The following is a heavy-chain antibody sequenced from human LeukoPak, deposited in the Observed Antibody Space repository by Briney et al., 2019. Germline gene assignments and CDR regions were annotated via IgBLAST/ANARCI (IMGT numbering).Heavy chain of an antibody. J-gene: IGHJ5*02. CDR2: INDSGDNT. V-gene: IGHV3-23*01. D-gene: IGHD2-2*01. CDR3: ATAYCSTTSCPT. Sequence: GGSLRLSCAASGFTFSSYAMSWVRQAPGKGLEWVSSINDSGDNTYYKDSVKGRFTISRDNSKNTLYLLLNNLRAEDTAILYCATAYCSTTSCPTWGQGTLVTVSS. CDR1: GFTFSSYA.